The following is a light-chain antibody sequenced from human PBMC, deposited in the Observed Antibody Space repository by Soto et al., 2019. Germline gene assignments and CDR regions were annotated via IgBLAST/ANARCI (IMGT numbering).Light chain of an antibody. J-gene: IGLJ2*01. CDR1: SSDVGAYDY. CDR2: EVS. V-gene: IGLV2-8*01. Sequence: QSVLTQPPSASGSPGQSVTISCTGTSSDVGAYDYVSWYQQHPGKAPKLMIYEVSQRPSGVPDRFSGSKSGNTASLTIPGVQAEDEGDYYCSSFAGINNLLFGGGTKLTVL. CDR3: SSFAGINNLL.